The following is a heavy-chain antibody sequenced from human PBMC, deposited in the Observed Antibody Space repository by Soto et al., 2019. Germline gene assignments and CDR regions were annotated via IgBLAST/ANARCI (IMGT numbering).Heavy chain of an antibody. D-gene: IGHD3-3*01. CDR3: ARDPYDFWTGHSYYGLDV. V-gene: IGHV1-8*01. Sequence: ASVKVSCKASGYTFTSYDINWVRQATGQGLEWMGWMNPNSANTGYAQKFQGRVTMTRNTSISTAYMELSSLRSEDTAVYYCARDPYDFWTGHSYYGLDVWGQGTTVTVSS. CDR2: MNPNSANT. J-gene: IGHJ6*02. CDR1: GYTFTSYD.